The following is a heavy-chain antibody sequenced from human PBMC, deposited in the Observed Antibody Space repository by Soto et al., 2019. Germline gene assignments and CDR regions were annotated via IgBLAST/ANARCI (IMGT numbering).Heavy chain of an antibody. D-gene: IGHD4-17*01. V-gene: IGHV3-33*03. CDR2: IWYGGSGQ. Sequence: QVQLVESGGGLVQPGRSLRLSCVVSGFTFSNYGMHWVRQAPGKGLEWVADIWYGGSGQRYAGSVQGRFTISRDNSKNTLYLQIKSLRVEDTAVYYCAKDEVSRKYYGHSLDVWCQGNTVTVSS. J-gene: IGHJ6*02. CDR1: GFTFSNYG. CDR3: AKDEVSRKYYGHSLDV.